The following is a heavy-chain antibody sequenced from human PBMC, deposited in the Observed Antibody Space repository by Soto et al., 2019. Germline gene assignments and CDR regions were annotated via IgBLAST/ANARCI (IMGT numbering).Heavy chain of an antibody. J-gene: IGHJ4*02. CDR2: IVVGSGNT. Sequence: QMQLVQSGPEVKKPGTSVKVSCKASGFTFTSSAVQWVRQARGQRLEWIGWIVVGSGNTNYAQKFQERVTITRDMSTSTAYMELSSMRFEDTAVYYCAADRTYWGGDCYVDWGQGTLVTVSS. CDR1: GFTFTSSA. D-gene: IGHD2-21*02. V-gene: IGHV1-58*01. CDR3: AADRTYWGGDCYVD.